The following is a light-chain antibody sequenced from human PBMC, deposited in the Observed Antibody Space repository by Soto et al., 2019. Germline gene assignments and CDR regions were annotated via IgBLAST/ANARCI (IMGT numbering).Light chain of an antibody. CDR1: RSISNW. CDR2: DAS. V-gene: IGKV1-5*01. J-gene: IGKJ4*01. Sequence: DIRITQSPSTRSASVGARVTITCRASRSISNWLAWYQQRPGIAPKLLIFDASILQSGVPSRFSGSGSGTEFTLSISRLQTDDFATYYCQQYGSFSPITFGGGTKVDIK. CDR3: QQYGSFSPIT.